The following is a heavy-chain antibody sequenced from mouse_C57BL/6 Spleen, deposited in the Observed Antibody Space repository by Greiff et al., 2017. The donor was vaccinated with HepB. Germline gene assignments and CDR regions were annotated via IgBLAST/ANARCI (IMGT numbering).Heavy chain of an antibody. D-gene: IGHD4-1*01. CDR3: ARVALSWDGNYFDY. Sequence: EVKLQESGPGLVKPSQSLSLTCSVTGYSITSGYYWNWIRQFPGNKLEWMGYISYDGSNNYNPSLKNRISITRDTSKNQFFLKLNSVTTEDTATYYCARVALSWDGNYFDYWGQGTTLTVSS. V-gene: IGHV3-6*01. CDR2: ISYDGSN. J-gene: IGHJ2*01. CDR1: GYSITSGYY.